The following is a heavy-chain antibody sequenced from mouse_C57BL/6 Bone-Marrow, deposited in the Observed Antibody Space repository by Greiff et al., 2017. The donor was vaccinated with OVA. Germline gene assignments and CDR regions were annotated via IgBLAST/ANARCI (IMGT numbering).Heavy chain of an antibody. CDR1: GYTFTDYY. CDR2: IFPGSGST. J-gene: IGHJ3*01. V-gene: IGHV1-75*01. CDR3: ARRMGLRRGAAWFAY. D-gene: IGHD2-4*01. Sequence: QVQLQQSGPELVKPGASVKISCKASGYTFTDYYINWVKQRPGQGLEWIGWIFPGSGSTYYNEKFKGKATLTVDKSSSTAYMLLSSLTSEDSAVYFCARRMGLRRGAAWFAYWGQGTLVTVSA.